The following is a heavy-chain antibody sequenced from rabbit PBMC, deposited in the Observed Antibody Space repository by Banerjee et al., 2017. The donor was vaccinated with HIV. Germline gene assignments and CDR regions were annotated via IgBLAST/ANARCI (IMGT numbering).Heavy chain of an antibody. D-gene: IGHD1-1*01. CDR1: GFSFSNGYD. Sequence: QSLEESGGGLVKPGASLTLTCKASGFSFSNGYDMCWVRQAPGKGLEWIGCIGAKNYDTYYASWAKGRFTISKTSSTTVTLQMTSLTAADTATYFCARDRVGSSGLYFNLWGPGTLVTVS. J-gene: IGHJ4*01. V-gene: IGHV1S40*01. CDR2: IGAKNYDT. CDR3: ARDRVGSSGLYFNL.